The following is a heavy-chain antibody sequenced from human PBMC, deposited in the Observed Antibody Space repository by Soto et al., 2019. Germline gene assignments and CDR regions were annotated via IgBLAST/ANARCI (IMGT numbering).Heavy chain of an antibody. V-gene: IGHV3-23*01. J-gene: IGHJ6*03. CDR1: GFSFNIYA. Sequence: GGSLRLSCAASGFSFNIYAMKWIRQAQGKGLECVSAISAGGGNTYYADSVKGRFTISRDNSKNTLYLQMNSMRADDTAVYFCAKAPTYDYFYYMDVLGKGTTVTVSS. CDR2: ISAGGGNT. CDR3: AKAPTYDYFYYMDV.